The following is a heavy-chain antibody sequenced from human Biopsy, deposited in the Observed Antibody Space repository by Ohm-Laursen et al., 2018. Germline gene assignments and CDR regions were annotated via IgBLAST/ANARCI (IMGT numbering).Heavy chain of an antibody. CDR2: FAPENGKT. D-gene: IGHD1-1*01. J-gene: IGHJ4*02. CDR1: GYTLTDLS. Sequence: GASVKVSCKISGYTLTDLSMHWVRQAPGKGLEWMGGFAPENGKTHYAQNFQARVSMTEDTSTDTAYMELRSLRSEDTAVYYCAADINVWNVNYWGQGTQVTVSS. V-gene: IGHV1-24*01. CDR3: AADINVWNVNY.